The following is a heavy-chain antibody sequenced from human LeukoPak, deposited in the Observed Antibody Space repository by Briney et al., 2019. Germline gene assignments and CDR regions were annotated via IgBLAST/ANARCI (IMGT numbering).Heavy chain of an antibody. J-gene: IGHJ4*02. D-gene: IGHD3-22*01. CDR1: GYTLTELS. CDR2: FDPEDGET. V-gene: IGHV1-24*01. CDR3: ATGITMIVGGGVDY. Sequence: ASVKVSCKVSGYTLTELSVHWVRQAPGKGLEWMGGFDPEDGETIYAQKFQGRVTMTEDTSTDTAYMELSSLRSEDTAVYYCATGITMIVGGGVDYWGQGTLVTVSS.